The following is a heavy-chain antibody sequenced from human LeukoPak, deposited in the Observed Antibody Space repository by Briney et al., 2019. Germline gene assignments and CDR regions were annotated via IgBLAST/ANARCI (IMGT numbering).Heavy chain of an antibody. CDR3: ARGARRGYNDSSPGGAFDI. J-gene: IGHJ3*02. Sequence: GASVKVSCKASGYTFTGYYMHWVRPAPGQGLEGMGWVNPNSGGTNYAQKFQGRVTMTRETSISTAYMELSRLRTDDTAVYYCARGARRGYNDSSPGGAFDIWGQGTMVTVSS. V-gene: IGHV1-2*02. CDR2: VNPNSGGT. CDR1: GYTFTGYY. D-gene: IGHD3-22*01.